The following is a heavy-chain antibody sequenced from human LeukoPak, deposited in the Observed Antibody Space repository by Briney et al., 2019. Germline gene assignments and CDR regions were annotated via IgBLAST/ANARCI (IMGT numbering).Heavy chain of an antibody. Sequence: PSQTLSLTXTVSGGSISSDTYYWSWIRQPAGKGLGWIGRIYISGTTNYNPSLKSRVTMSVDTSKNQFSLELSSVTAADTAVYYCAGHTRVATAYKWYDPWGQGILVTVSS. J-gene: IGHJ5*02. CDR3: AGHTRVATAYKWYDP. D-gene: IGHD5-18*01. CDR2: IYISGTT. CDR1: GGSISSDTYY. V-gene: IGHV4-61*02.